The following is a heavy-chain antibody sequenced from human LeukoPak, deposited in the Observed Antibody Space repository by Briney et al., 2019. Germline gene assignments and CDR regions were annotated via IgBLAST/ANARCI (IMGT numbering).Heavy chain of an antibody. J-gene: IGHJ4*02. CDR2: INTSGGST. CDR3: AIMHPYYDGNGYWVQ. D-gene: IGHD3-22*01. CDR1: GFTFSSYA. Sequence: GGSLRLSCAASGFTFSSYAMSWVRQAPGKGLEWVSGINTSGGSTAYADSVKGRFTISRDNPRNTPYMQMNSLRAEDTALYYCAIMHPYYDGNGYWVQWGQGTLVTVSS. V-gene: IGHV3-23*01.